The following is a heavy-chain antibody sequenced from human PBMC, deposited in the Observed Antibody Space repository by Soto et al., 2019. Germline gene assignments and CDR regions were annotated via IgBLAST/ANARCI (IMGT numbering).Heavy chain of an antibody. CDR3: AKGERKFGYSYGYFDY. J-gene: IGHJ4*02. CDR2: ISYDGSNK. Sequence: QVQLVESGGGVVQTGRSLRLSCAASGFTFSNYDMHWVRQAPGKGLEWVALISYDGSNKYYADSVKGRFTISRDNSKKTLYLQMNSLRAEDTAGYYCAKGERKFGYSYGYFDYWGQGTLVTVSS. D-gene: IGHD5-18*01. CDR1: GFTFSNYD. V-gene: IGHV3-30*18.